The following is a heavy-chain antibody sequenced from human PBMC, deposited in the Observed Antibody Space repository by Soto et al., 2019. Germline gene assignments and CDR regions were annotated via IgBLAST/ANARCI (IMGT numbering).Heavy chain of an antibody. Sequence: GGSLRLSCAASGFTFSSYSMNWVRQAPGKGLEWVSSISSSSSYIYYADSVKGRFTISRDNAKNSLYRQMNSLGAEDTAVYYCARRATIGYCSSTSCYPFDPWGQGTLVTVSS. CDR3: ARRATIGYCSSTSCYPFDP. V-gene: IGHV3-21*01. CDR2: ISSSSSYI. D-gene: IGHD2-2*01. CDR1: GFTFSSYS. J-gene: IGHJ5*02.